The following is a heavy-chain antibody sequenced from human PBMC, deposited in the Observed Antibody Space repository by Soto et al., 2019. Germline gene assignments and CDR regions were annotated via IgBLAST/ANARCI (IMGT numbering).Heavy chain of an antibody. CDR3: ARDVNPWFPRVGMDV. Sequence: PGGSLRLSCAASGFTFSSYEMNWVRQAPGKGLEWVSYISSSGSTIYYADSVKGRFTISRDNAKNSLYLQMNSLRAEDTAVYYCARDVNPWFPRVGMDVWGQGTTVTVSS. CDR2: ISSSGSTI. J-gene: IGHJ6*02. CDR1: GFTFSSYE. V-gene: IGHV3-48*03. D-gene: IGHD3-22*01.